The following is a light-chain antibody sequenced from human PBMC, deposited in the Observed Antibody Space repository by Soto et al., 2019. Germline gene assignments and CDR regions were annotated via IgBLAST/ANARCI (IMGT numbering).Light chain of an antibody. J-gene: IGKJ1*01. CDR1: QSICSY. CDR3: QQYGSSGT. CDR2: AAS. Sequence: DIQMPQSPSSLSASVGYRVTITCRASQSICSYVNWYQQRPGKAPKLLIYAASSLQSGLPSRFSGSGSGTDFTLTISRLEPEDFAVYYCQQYGSSGTFGQGTKVDIK. V-gene: IGKV1-39*01.